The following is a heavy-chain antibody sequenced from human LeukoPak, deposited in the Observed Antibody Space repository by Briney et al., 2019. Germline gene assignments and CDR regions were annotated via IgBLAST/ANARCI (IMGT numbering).Heavy chain of an antibody. CDR2: INHSGST. V-gene: IGHV4-39*07. J-gene: IGHJ6*02. Sequence: PSETLSLTCTVSGGSIKSNSYYWGWIRQPPGKGLEWIGEINHSGSTNYNPSLKSRVTISVDTSKNQFSLKLSSVTAADTAVYYCARVGGSGSPYYYYGMDVWGQGTTVTVSS. CDR1: GGSIKSNSYY. D-gene: IGHD3-10*01. CDR3: ARVGGSGSPYYYYGMDV.